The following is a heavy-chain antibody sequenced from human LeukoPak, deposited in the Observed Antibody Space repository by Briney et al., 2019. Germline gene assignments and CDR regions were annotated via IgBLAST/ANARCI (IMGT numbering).Heavy chain of an antibody. J-gene: IGHJ4*02. CDR1: GGTFSSYA. V-gene: IGHV1-69*04. CDR3: ARDMISVLDY. D-gene: IGHD3-16*01. Sequence: SVTVSCKASGGTFSSYAISWVRQAPGQGLEWMGRIIPIFGIANYAQKFQGRVTITADKSTSTAYMELSSLRSEDTAVYYCARDMISVLDYWGQGTLVTVSS. CDR2: IIPIFGIA.